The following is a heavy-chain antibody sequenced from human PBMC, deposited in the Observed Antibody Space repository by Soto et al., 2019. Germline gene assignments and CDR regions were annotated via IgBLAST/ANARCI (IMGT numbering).Heavy chain of an antibody. D-gene: IGHD4-4*01. CDR3: SSRDNSNYGGFFDY. V-gene: IGHV3-23*01. CDR2: ISGSGSST. Sequence: PGGSLRLSCAASGFTFSSYAMSWVRQAPGKGLEWVSTISGSGSSTYYADSVKGRFTISRDNSKNTLYLQMNSLRAEDTAIYYCSSRDNSNYGGFFDYWGQGTVVTVSS. CDR1: GFTFSSYA. J-gene: IGHJ4*02.